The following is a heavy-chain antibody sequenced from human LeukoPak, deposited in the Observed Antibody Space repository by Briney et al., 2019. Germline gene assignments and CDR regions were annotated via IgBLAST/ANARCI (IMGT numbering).Heavy chain of an antibody. V-gene: IGHV1-2*02. Sequence: GASVKVSCKASGYTFTGYYMHWVRQAPGQGLEWMGWINPNSGGTNHAQKFQGRVTMTRDTSISTAYMELRRLRSDDTAVYYCGKGISSPLDYWGQGTLVTVSS. D-gene: IGHD3-10*01. CDR3: GKGISSPLDY. CDR2: INPNSGGT. J-gene: IGHJ4*02. CDR1: GYTFTGYY.